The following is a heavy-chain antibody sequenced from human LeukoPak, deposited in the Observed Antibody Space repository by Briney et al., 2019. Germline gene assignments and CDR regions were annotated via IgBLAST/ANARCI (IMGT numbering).Heavy chain of an antibody. V-gene: IGHV3-64D*09. D-gene: IGHD3-10*01. CDR1: GFTFSSCA. CDR3: VTLSLLRGVFFGMDV. Sequence: GRSLRLSCAASGFTFSSCAMHWVRQAPGKGLEYVSTISSNGISTYYADSVKGRFTISRDNSKNTLHLQMSSLRAEDTAVYYCVTLSLLRGVFFGMDVWGQGITVTV. CDR2: ISSNGIST. J-gene: IGHJ6*02.